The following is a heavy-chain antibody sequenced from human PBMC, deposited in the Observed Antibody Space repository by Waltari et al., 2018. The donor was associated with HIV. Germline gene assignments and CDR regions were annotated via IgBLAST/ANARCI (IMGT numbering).Heavy chain of an antibody. CDR2: IFYTGST. Sequence: QLQLQESGPGLVKPSETLSLTCSVSGESISSSSYYWGWVRQPPGKGLEWIGSIFYTGSTYYNPSLKSRVTISVDTSRNRFSLKRSSVTAADTAVYYCARHGRMGGGTHRRYFDYWGQGTLVTVSS. D-gene: IGHD3-16*01. V-gene: IGHV4-39*01. J-gene: IGHJ4*02. CDR3: ARHGRMGGGTHRRYFDY. CDR1: GESISSSSYY.